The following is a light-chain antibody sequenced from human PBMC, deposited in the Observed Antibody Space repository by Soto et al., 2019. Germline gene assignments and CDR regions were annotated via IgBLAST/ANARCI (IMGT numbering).Light chain of an antibody. J-gene: IGLJ1*01. Sequence: QSALAQPASVSGSPGQSITISCTGTSSDVGAYDFVSWYQQHPDKAPKLMIYEVSKRPSGVSYRFSGSKSVNTDTLTISGRQAEDEADYYCSSYTTGSTRVFGTGTKVTVL. V-gene: IGLV2-14*03. CDR1: SSDVGAYDF. CDR3: SSYTTGSTRV. CDR2: EVS.